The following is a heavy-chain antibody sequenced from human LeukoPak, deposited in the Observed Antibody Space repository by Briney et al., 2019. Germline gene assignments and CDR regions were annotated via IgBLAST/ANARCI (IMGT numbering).Heavy chain of an antibody. CDR3: ARQEGDSSGYNWFDP. CDR1: GGSISSYY. J-gene: IGHJ5*02. D-gene: IGHD3-22*01. Sequence: SETLSLTCTVSGGSISSYYWSWIRQPPGKGLEWIGYIYYSGSTNYNPSLKSRVTISVDTSKDQFSLKLSSETAADTAVYYCARQEGDSSGYNWFDPWGQGTLVTVSS. V-gene: IGHV4-59*08. CDR2: IYYSGST.